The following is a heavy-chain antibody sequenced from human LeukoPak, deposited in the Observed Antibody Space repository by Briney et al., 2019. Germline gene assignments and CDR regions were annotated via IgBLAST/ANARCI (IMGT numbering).Heavy chain of an antibody. D-gene: IGHD3-16*02. J-gene: IGHJ3*02. CDR3: ARVRLYDYVWGSYRSRAFDI. V-gene: IGHV1-3*01. Sequence: ASVKVSCKASGYTLTSYAMHWVRQAPGQRLEWMGWINAGNGNTKYSQKFQGRVTITRDTSASTAYMELSSLRSEDTAVYYCARVRLYDYVWGSYRSRAFDIWGQGTMVTVSS. CDR2: INAGNGNT. CDR1: GYTLTSYA.